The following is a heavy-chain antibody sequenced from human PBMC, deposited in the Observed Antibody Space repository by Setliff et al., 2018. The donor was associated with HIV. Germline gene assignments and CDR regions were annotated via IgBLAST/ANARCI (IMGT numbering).Heavy chain of an antibody. V-gene: IGHV3-30*02. CDR1: GFIFSSYD. D-gene: IGHD4-17*01. CDR2: IRYDGSNK. Sequence: GGSLRLSCAASGFIFSSYDLHWVRQAPGKGLEWVAFIRYDGSNKLYADSVKGRFTSSRDNSKNTLYLQMNSLRAEDTAVYYCAKFFGGYGDYMGFDYWGQGTLVTVSS. CDR3: AKFFGGYGDYMGFDY. J-gene: IGHJ4*02.